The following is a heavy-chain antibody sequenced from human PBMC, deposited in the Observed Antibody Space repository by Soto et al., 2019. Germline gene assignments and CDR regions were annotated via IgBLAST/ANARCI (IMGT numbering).Heavy chain of an antibody. Sequence: PGGSLRLSCAASGFTFSSYAMSWVPQAPGKGLEWVSVISGGGGSTYYADSVKGRFTISRDNSKNTLYVHMSSLRAEDTAVYYCAQVSGYYYDATAYDYDSWGQGTLVIVSS. J-gene: IGHJ4*02. CDR1: GFTFSSYA. CDR3: AQVSGYYYDATAYDYDS. CDR2: ISGGGGST. D-gene: IGHD3-22*01. V-gene: IGHV3-23*01.